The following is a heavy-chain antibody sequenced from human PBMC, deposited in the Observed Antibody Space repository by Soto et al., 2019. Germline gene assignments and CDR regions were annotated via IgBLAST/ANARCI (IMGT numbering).Heavy chain of an antibody. D-gene: IGHD2-21*01. V-gene: IGHV1-3*01. CDR1: GYSFTSHA. Sequence: QVQLVQAGAAVKKPGASVKVSCKASGYSFTSHAMHWVRQAPGQSLEWMGWINAGNGNTRYSQKFPGRVTITSDTSAHTAYMELSSLRSDDTALYYCARALGDHDAFDIWGQGTMVSVSS. J-gene: IGHJ3*02. CDR3: ARALGDHDAFDI. CDR2: INAGNGNT.